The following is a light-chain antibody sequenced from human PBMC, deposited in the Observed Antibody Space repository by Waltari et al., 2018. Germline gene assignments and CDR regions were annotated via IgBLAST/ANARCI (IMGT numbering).Light chain of an antibody. CDR1: QSINNW. CDR3: QQYNTYSS. J-gene: IGKJ4*01. V-gene: IGKV1-5*03. CDR2: KAS. Sequence: DIQMTQSPSSLSASVGDRVSITCRATQSINNWLAWYQQKPGKAPTLLIYKASTLERGVPSRFSGSGSGTEFTLTISSLQPDDFATYYCQQYNTYSSFGAGTKVEIK.